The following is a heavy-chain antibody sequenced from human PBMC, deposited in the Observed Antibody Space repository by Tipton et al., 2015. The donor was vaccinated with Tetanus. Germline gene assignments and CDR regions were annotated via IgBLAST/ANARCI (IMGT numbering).Heavy chain of an antibody. V-gene: IGHV4-4*07. D-gene: IGHD3-10*01. Sequence: TLSLTCTVSGGSINNYYWSWIRQPAGKGLEWIGRIYTSGSTNYNPSLKSRVTMAVDTSKNQFSLKLSSVTAADTAVYPCAREDYYGSGSSYNWFAPWGQGTLVTVSS. J-gene: IGHJ5*02. CDR3: AREDYYGSGSSYNWFAP. CDR2: IYTSGST. CDR1: GGSINNYY.